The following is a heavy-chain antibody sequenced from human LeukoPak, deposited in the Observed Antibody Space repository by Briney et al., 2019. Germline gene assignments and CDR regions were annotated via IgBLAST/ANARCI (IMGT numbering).Heavy chain of an antibody. J-gene: IGHJ6*03. CDR3: ARRYSSGSYYYYYMDV. Sequence: GGSLRLSCAASGFTFSSYWMSWVRQAPGKGLEWVANIKQDGSEKYYVDSVKGRFTISRDSAKNSLYLQMNSLRAEDTAVYYCARRYSSGSYYYYYMDVWGKGTTVTVSS. CDR2: IKQDGSEK. D-gene: IGHD6-19*01. CDR1: GFTFSSYW. V-gene: IGHV3-7*01.